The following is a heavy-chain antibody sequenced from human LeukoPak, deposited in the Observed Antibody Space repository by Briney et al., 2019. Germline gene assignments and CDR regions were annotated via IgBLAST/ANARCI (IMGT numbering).Heavy chain of an antibody. CDR1: GGSISSGSYY. V-gene: IGHV4-61*02. Sequence: SETLSLTCTVSGGSISSGSYYWSWHRQPAGKGLEWLGRIYTSGSTNYNPSLKRRVTISVETSKNHFSLKLSSVTAADTAVYYCARDNSYYYGSGSYSVDYWGQGTLVTVSS. D-gene: IGHD3-10*01. CDR3: ARDNSYYYGSGSYSVDY. J-gene: IGHJ4*02. CDR2: IYTSGST.